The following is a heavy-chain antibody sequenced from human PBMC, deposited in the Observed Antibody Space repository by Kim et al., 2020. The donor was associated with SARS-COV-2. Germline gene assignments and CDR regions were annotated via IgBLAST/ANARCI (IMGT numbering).Heavy chain of an antibody. CDR2: T. V-gene: IGHV4-4*02. J-gene: IGHJ3*02. CDR3: TRSIRGYDAFDI. Sequence: TNYNPSLKSRVTISLDKSANHFSLQLCSVTAADTAVYYCTRSIRGYDAFDIWGQGTMITVSS. D-gene: IGHD3-22*01.